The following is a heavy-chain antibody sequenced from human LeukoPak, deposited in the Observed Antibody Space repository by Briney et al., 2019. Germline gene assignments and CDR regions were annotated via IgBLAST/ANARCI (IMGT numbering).Heavy chain of an antibody. D-gene: IGHD6-13*01. J-gene: IGHJ5*02. CDR3: ARHKAAAGTLFDP. CDR1: GYTFTSYG. V-gene: IGHV1-2*02. CDR2: INPNSGGT. Sequence: ASVKASCKASGYTFTSYGISWVRQAPGQGLEWMGWINPNSGGTNYAQKFQGRVTMTRDTSISTAYMELSRLRSDDTAVYYCARHKAAAGTLFDPWGQGTLVTVSS.